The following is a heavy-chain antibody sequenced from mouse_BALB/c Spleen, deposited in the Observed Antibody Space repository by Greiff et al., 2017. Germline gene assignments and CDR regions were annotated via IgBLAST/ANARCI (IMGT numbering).Heavy chain of an antibody. CDR2: INSNGGST. CDR1: GFTFSSYG. D-gene: IGHD2-3*01. J-gene: IGHJ2*01. Sequence: EVKLVESGGGLEQPGGSLKLSCAASGFTFSSYGMSWVRQTPDKRLELVATINSNGGSTYYPESVKGRFTITRDNAKNTLYLQMSSLKSEDTAMYYCARDGYYDWGEGTTLTVSS. CDR3: ARDGYYD. V-gene: IGHV5-6-3*01.